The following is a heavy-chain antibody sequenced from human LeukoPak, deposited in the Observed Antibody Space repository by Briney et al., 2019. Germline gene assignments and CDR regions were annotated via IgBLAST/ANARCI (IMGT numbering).Heavy chain of an antibody. Sequence: GRSRRLSCSASGFTFRTYSMSSVRQAPGKGREWVSSISIRSIYIYYADSLKGPFTISRPNARNSWYLQMNSLRAEATAVYYCARDSAWLSSTGLFSGMDVWGQGTTVTVSS. CDR2: ISIRSIYI. J-gene: IGHJ6*02. CDR3: ARDSAWLSSTGLFSGMDV. CDR1: GFTFRTYS. D-gene: IGHD3-16*02. V-gene: IGHV3-21*01.